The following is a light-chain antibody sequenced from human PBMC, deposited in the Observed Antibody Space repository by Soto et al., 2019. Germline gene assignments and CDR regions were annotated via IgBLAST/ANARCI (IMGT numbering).Light chain of an antibody. V-gene: IGLV2-14*01. J-gene: IGLJ2*01. CDR1: SSDVGGYNY. CDR2: DVS. CDR3: SSYTSSSTLV. Sequence: QSVLTQPASVSGSPGQSITISCTGTSSDVGGYNYVSWYQQHPGKAPKIMIYDVSNRTSGVSNRFSGSKSGNTASLTISGLQAEDEADYYCSSYTSSSTLVFGGGTKLTVL.